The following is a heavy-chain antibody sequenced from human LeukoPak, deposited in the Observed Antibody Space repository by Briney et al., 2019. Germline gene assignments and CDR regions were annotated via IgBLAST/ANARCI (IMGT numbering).Heavy chain of an antibody. CDR3: ARPQWLVPHGRGAFDY. V-gene: IGHV4-38-2*01. D-gene: IGHD6-19*01. CDR1: GYSISSGCY. Sequence: SETLSLTCAVSGYSISSGCYWGWIRQPPGKGLEWVGSIYHSGSTYYNPSLKSRVTISVDTSKNQFSLKLSSVTAADTAVYYCARPQWLVPHGRGAFDYWGQGTLVTVSS. CDR2: IYHSGST. J-gene: IGHJ4*02.